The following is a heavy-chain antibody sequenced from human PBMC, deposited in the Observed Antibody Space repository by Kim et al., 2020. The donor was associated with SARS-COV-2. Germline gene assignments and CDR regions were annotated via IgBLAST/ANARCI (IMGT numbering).Heavy chain of an antibody. Sequence: TTNYHPPHKSRVTISVDTSKKQFSLKMTSVTAADTAVYYCARVSTFGWFDSWGQGTLVTVSS. J-gene: IGHJ5*01. V-gene: IGHV4-4*08. D-gene: IGHD2-2*01. CDR3: ARVSTFGWFDS. CDR2: TT.